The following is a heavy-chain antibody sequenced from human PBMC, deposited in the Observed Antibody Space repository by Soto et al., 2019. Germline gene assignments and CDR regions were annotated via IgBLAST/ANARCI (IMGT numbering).Heavy chain of an antibody. D-gene: IGHD1-7*01. Sequence: QVQLVESGGGVVQPGRSLRLSCAASRFTFSNYAIHWVRQAPGKGLEWVAIISYDGHNMYYADSVKGRFTISRDNSKNTLYLPMNSLRAEDTAVYYCAVLELYVDYYGLDVWGQGTTVTVSS. CDR2: ISYDGHNM. CDR1: RFTFSNYA. CDR3: AVLELYVDYYGLDV. V-gene: IGHV3-30-3*01. J-gene: IGHJ6*02.